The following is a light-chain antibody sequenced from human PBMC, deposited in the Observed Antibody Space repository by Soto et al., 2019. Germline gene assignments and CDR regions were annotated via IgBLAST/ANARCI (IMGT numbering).Light chain of an antibody. Sequence: DIPLTQSPSTLSASVGDRVTITCRASQSISSWLAWYQQKPGKAPKLLIYDASSLQSGVPSRFRGSGSGTDFTLTISSLQPDDFATYYCQHYSTYSRPFGQGTKVEI. CDR1: QSISSW. CDR2: DAS. V-gene: IGKV1-5*01. CDR3: QHYSTYSRP. J-gene: IGKJ1*01.